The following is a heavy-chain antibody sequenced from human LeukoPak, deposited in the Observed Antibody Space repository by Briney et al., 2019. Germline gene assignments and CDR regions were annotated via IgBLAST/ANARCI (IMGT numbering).Heavy chain of an antibody. CDR3: ARDHGTYESSGWAI. Sequence: SVKVSCKASGGTFSSYAISWVRQAPGQGLEWMGRIIPILGIANYAQKFQGRVTITADKSTSTAYMELSSLRSEDTAVYYCARDHGTYESSGWAIWGQGTMVTVSS. J-gene: IGHJ3*02. CDR2: IIPILGIA. V-gene: IGHV1-69*04. D-gene: IGHD3-22*01. CDR1: GGTFSSYA.